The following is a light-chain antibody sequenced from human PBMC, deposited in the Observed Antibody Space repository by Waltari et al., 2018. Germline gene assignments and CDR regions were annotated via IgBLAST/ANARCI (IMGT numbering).Light chain of an antibody. CDR2: ATS. CDR3: QQYYNYPWT. J-gene: IGKJ1*01. Sequence: AIRMTQSPSSLSASTGDRVTITCRASQAISSYLAWYQQKPGKAPKFLIYATSTLQSGVPSRFSCSGFGTDFTLTINCLQSEDFATYYCQQYYNYPWTFGQGTKVEIK. V-gene: IGKV1-8*01. CDR1: QAISSY.